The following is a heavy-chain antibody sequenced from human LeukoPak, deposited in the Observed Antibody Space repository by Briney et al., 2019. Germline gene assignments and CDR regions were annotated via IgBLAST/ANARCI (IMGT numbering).Heavy chain of an antibody. CDR2: ISGSGGST. V-gene: IGHV3-23*01. J-gene: IGHJ6*02. D-gene: IGHD1-1*01. Sequence: PGGSLRLSCAASGLTFSSYAMSWVRQAPGKGLEWVSAISGSGGSTYYADSVKGRFTISRDNSKNTLYLQMNSLRAEDTAVYYCAKDRNWNVGGYGMDVWGQGTTVTVSS. CDR1: GLTFSSYA. CDR3: AKDRNWNVGGYGMDV.